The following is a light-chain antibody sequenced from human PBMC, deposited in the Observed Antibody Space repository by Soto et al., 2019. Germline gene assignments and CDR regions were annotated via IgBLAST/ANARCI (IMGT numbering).Light chain of an antibody. CDR2: GGS. Sequence: EIVMTQSPGTLSVSPGERATLSCRASQSVGRTLAWYKQKPGQAPRLLIYGGSTGATGTPARFSGSGSGTEFTLTINSLQPEDVAVYYCQQYHKWPPLTFGGGTKVEIK. V-gene: IGKV3-15*01. CDR1: QSVGRT. J-gene: IGKJ4*01. CDR3: QQYHKWPPLT.